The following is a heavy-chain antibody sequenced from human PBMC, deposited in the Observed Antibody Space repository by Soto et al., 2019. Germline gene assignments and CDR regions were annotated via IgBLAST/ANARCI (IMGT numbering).Heavy chain of an antibody. CDR1: GCTFSSYA. D-gene: IGHD1-26*01. V-gene: IGHV1-69*13. J-gene: IGHJ6*02. Sequence: GASVKVSCKASGCTFSSYAISWVRQAPGQGLEWMGGIIPIFGTANYAQKFQGRVTITADESTSTAYMELSSLRSEDTAVYYCARDSLRRQVSGSYYYYGMDVWGQGTTVTVSS. CDR2: IIPIFGTA. CDR3: ARDSLRRQVSGSYYYYGMDV.